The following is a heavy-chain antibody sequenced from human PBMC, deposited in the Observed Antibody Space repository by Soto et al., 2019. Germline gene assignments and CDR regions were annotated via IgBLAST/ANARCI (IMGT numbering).Heavy chain of an antibody. CDR2: IIPIFGTA. CDR1: GGTFSSYA. V-gene: IGHV1-69*01. D-gene: IGHD5-12*01. J-gene: IGHJ3*02. CDR3: ARDLSDRDGYNPPDAFDI. Sequence: QVQLVQSGAEVKKPGSSVKVSCKVSGGTFSSYAISWVRQAPGQGLEWMGGIIPIFGTANYAQKFQGRVTITADESTSTAYMELSSLRSEDTAVYYCARDLSDRDGYNPPDAFDIWGQGTMVTVSS.